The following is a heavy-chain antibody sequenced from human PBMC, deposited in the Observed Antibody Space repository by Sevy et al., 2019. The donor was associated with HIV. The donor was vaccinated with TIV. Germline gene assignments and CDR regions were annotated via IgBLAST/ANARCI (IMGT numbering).Heavy chain of an antibody. CDR3: ASEKEQLVLWPYYGMDV. D-gene: IGHD6-13*01. CDR2: ISNSSSYI. V-gene: IGHV3-21*01. Sequence: GGCLRLSCAASGLRFSNYNMNWVRQAPGQGLEWVACISNSSSYIYYVDSVKVRFTISRDNAKNSLYLQMNSLRAEDTAVYYCASEKEQLVLWPYYGMDVWGQGTTVTVSS. CDR1: GLRFSNYN. J-gene: IGHJ6*02.